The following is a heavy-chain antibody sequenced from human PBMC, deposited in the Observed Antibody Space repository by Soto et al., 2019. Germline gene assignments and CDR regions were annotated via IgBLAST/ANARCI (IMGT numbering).Heavy chain of an antibody. D-gene: IGHD2-15*01. V-gene: IGHV3-66*01. J-gene: IGHJ3*02. CDR1: GFTVTEIY. CDR3: VREPRYCSGGSCSIMGDAFDI. Sequence: EVQLVESGGGLVQPGGSLRLSCVASGFTVTEIYMNWVRQAPGKGLEWVSVIYNEFTDYADSVRGRFSISTDSSKNALYIQMNGLRAEDSAVYYCVREPRYCSGGSCSIMGDAFDIWGQGTMVTVSS. CDR2: IYNEFT.